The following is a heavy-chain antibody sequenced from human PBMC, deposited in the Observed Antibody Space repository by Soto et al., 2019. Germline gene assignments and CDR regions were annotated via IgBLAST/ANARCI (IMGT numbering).Heavy chain of an antibody. Sequence: QVQLVESGGGVVQPGRSLRVSCAASGFTFSSYGLHWVRQAPGKGLEWVAVISYDGSNKYYADSVKGRFTISRDNSKHPLYLQEHSPRAKHTAVYYRANAPAIVVVPAAMGCDYWGQGTLVTVSS. V-gene: IGHV3-30*18. J-gene: IGHJ4*02. CDR3: ANAPAIVVVPAAMGCDY. D-gene: IGHD2-2*01. CDR1: GFTFSSYG. CDR2: ISYDGSNK.